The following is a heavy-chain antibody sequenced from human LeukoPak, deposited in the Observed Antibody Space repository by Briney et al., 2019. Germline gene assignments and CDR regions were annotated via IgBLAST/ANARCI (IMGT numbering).Heavy chain of an antibody. V-gene: IGHV1-69*05. J-gene: IGHJ4*02. CDR3: ARVALRYFGFDY. D-gene: IGHD3-9*01. CDR1: GGTFSSYT. CDR2: IIPIFGTA. Sequence: SVKVSCKASGGTFSSYTISWVRQAPGQGLESMGRIIPIFGTANYAQKFQGRVTITTDESTSTAYMELSSLRSEDTALYYCARVALRYFGFDYWGQGTLVTVSS.